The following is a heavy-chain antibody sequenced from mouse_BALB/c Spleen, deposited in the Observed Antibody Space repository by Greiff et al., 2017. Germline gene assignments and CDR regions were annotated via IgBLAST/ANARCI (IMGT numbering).Heavy chain of an antibody. D-gene: IGHD2-3*01. J-gene: IGHJ4*01. CDR1: GFTFSDYY. CDR2: ISDGGSYT. Sequence: EVKLMESGGGLVKPGGSLKLSCAASGFTFSDYYMYWVRQTPEKRLEWVATISDGGSYTYYPDSVKGRFTISRDNAKNNLYLQMSSLKSEDTAMYYCARESMYYAMDYWGQGTSVTVSS. V-gene: IGHV5-4*02. CDR3: ARESMYYAMDY.